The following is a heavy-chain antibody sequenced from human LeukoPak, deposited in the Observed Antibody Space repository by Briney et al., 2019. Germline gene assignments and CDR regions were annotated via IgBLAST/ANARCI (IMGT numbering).Heavy chain of an antibody. CDR3: ARDGAYNWNYRGFDY. CDR2: ISSSSSTI. D-gene: IGHD1-7*01. Sequence: GGSLRLSCAASGFTFSSYSMNWVRQAPGKGLEWVSYISSSSSTIYYADSVKGRFTISRDNAKNSLYLQMNSLRAEDTAVYYCARDGAYNWNYRGFDYWGQGTLVTVSS. V-gene: IGHV3-48*01. CDR1: GFTFSSYS. J-gene: IGHJ4*02.